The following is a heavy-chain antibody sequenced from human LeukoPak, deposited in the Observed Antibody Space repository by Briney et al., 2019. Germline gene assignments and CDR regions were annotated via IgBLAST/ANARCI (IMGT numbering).Heavy chain of an antibody. Sequence: SGPTLVNPTQTLTLTCTFSGFSLRTTRVGVGWILQPPGKALEWLALIYWDDDKRYSPSLKSRLSIVKDTSKNQVVLTMTNMDPVDTATYYCAHRQAPDGTKYFDYWGQGILVTVSS. J-gene: IGHJ4*02. CDR3: AHRQAPDGTKYFDY. CDR1: GFSLRTTRVG. D-gene: IGHD5-24*01. V-gene: IGHV2-5*02. CDR2: IYWDDDK.